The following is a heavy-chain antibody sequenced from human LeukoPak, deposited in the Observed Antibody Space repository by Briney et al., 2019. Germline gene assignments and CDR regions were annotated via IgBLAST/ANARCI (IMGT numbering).Heavy chain of an antibody. J-gene: IGHJ6*03. V-gene: IGHV1-18*01. CDR1: GYTFTSYG. CDR2: ISAYNGNT. D-gene: IGHD3-10*01. CDR3: ARATGGLHYYYGSGSYPYYYYMDV. Sequence: ASVKVSCKASGYTFTSYGISWVRQAPGQGLEWMGWISAYNGNTNYAQKLQGRVTMTADTSTSTAYMELRSLRSDDTAVYYCARATGGLHYYYGSGSYPYYYYMDVWGKGTTVTVSS.